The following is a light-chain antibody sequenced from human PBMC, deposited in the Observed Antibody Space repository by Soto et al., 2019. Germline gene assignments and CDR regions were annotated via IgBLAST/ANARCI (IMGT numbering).Light chain of an antibody. CDR2: DAS. V-gene: IGKV3-11*01. J-gene: IGKJ4*01. CDR1: QSVSSY. CDR3: QQRSNWVS. Sequence: EIVFTQSPATLSLSPGERATLSCRASQSVSSYLAWYQQKPGQAPRLLIYDASNRATGIPARFSGSGSGTDFTLTISSLEPEDFAVYYCQQRSNWVSFGGGTKVDIK.